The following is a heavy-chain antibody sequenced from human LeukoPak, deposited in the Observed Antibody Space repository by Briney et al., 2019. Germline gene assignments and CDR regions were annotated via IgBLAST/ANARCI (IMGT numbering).Heavy chain of an antibody. CDR1: GGSISSGSYY. J-gene: IGHJ3*02. V-gene: IGHV4-61*02. CDR3: AREGIFGVVTVPAFDI. CDR2: IYTSGST. Sequence: SETLSLTCTVPGGSISSGSYYWSWIRQPAGKGLEWIGRIYTSGSTNYNPSLKSRVTISVDTSKNQFSLKLSSVTAADTAVYYCAREGIFGVVTVPAFDIWGQGTMVTVSS. D-gene: IGHD3-3*01.